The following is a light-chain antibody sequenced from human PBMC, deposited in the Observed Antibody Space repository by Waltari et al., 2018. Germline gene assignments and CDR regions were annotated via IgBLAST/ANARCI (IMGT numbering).Light chain of an antibody. CDR2: AAS. CDR3: QQADSFPIT. J-gene: IGKJ5*01. Sequence: DIQMTQSPSSVSASVGDRVTITCRASQGISSWLAWYQHKPGKVPKLLITAASSLQSGVPSRFGGSGSGTDFTLIISSLQPEDFATYYCQQADSFPITFGQGTRLEIK. CDR1: QGISSW. V-gene: IGKV1D-12*01.